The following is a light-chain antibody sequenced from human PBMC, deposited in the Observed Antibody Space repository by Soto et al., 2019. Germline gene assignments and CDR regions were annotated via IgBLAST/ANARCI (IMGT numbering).Light chain of an antibody. V-gene: IGKV3-15*01. CDR2: GAS. Sequence: EIRMTQSSSTLSVSPGGRATLSCGAIQTVSPNLAWYQQKPGQAPRLLIYGASTRAPEIPARFRGSGSGTEFTLTISSLQSEDFAVYYCQKYDTWPPLTFVGGTKVDIK. CDR1: QTVSPN. J-gene: IGKJ4*01. CDR3: QKYDTWPPLT.